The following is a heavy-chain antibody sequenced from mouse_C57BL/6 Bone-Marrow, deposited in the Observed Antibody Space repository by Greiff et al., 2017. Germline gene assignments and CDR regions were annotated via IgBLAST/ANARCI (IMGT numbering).Heavy chain of an antibody. J-gene: IGHJ3*01. Sequence: VQLQQSGAELARPGASVKLSCKASGYTFTSYGISWVKQRTGQGLEWIGEIYPRSGNTYYNEKFKGKATLTADKSSNTAYMELRSLTSEDSAVYFCARSRSSRQLRLRKAYWGQVTLVTVSA. CDR1: GYTFTSYG. D-gene: IGHD3-2*02. CDR2: IYPRSGNT. V-gene: IGHV1-81*01. CDR3: ARSRSSRQLRLRKAY.